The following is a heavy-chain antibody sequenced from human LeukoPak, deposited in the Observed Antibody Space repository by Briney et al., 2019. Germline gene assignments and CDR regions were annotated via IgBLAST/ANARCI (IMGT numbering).Heavy chain of an antibody. CDR3: ARGPLRFLEWLVY. V-gene: IGHV1-3*01. Sequence: ASVKVSCKASGYTFTSYAMHWVRQAPGQRLEWMGWINAGNGNTKYSQKFQGRVTITRDTSASTAYMELSSLRSEDTAVYYCARGPLRFLEWLVYWGQGTLVTVSS. J-gene: IGHJ4*02. CDR2: INAGNGNT. D-gene: IGHD3-3*01. CDR1: GYTFTSYA.